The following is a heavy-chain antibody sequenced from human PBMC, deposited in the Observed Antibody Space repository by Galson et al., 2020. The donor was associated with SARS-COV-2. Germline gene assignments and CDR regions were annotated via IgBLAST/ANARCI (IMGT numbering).Heavy chain of an antibody. D-gene: IGHD3-10*01. CDR2: IGTAGDT. CDR3: ARGDMVRGGDYYYYYMDG. V-gene: IGHV3-13*01. J-gene: IGHJ6*03. Sequence: GESLKISCAASGFTFSSYDMHWVRQATGKGLEWVSAIGTAGDTYYPGSVKGRFTISRENAKNSLYLQMNSLRAGDTAVYYCARGDMVRGGDYYYYYMDGWGKGTTVTVAS. CDR1: GFTFSSYD.